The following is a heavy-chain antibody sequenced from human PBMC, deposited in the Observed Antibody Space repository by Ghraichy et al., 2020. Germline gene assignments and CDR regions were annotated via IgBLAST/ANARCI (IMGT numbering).Heavy chain of an antibody. V-gene: IGHV4-61*01. CDR3: ARVPRGSTMIVAKIDY. CDR1: GGSVSSGSYY. CDR2: IYYSGST. Sequence: SETLSLTCTVSGGSVSSGSYYWSWIRQPPGKGLEWIGYIYYSGSTNYNPSLKSRVTISVDTSKNQFSLKLSSVTAADTAVYYCARVPRGSTMIVAKIDYWGQGTLVTVSS. J-gene: IGHJ4*02. D-gene: IGHD3-22*01.